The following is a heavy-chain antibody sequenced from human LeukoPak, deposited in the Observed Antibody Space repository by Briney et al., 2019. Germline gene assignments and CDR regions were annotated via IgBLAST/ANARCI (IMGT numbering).Heavy chain of an antibody. D-gene: IGHD3-22*01. Sequence: PSETLSLTCAVSGYSISSGYYWGWIRQPPGKGLEWIGSIYHSGSTYYNPSLKSRVTISVDTSKIQFSLKLSSVTAADTAVYYCAREPVPYYYDSSGYLSWGQGTLVTVSS. V-gene: IGHV4-38-2*02. J-gene: IGHJ4*02. CDR1: GYSISSGYY. CDR3: AREPVPYYYDSSGYLS. CDR2: IYHSGST.